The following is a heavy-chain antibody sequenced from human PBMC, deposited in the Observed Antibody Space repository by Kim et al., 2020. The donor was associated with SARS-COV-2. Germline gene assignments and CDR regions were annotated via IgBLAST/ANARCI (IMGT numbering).Heavy chain of an antibody. CDR3: ARESSRRADY. D-gene: IGHD2-2*01. V-gene: IGHV3-23*01. Sequence: STFYADSVKGRFTISRDNSKNTLFLQLNSLRAEDTALFYCARESSRRADYWGQGTLVTVSS. CDR2: ST. J-gene: IGHJ4*02.